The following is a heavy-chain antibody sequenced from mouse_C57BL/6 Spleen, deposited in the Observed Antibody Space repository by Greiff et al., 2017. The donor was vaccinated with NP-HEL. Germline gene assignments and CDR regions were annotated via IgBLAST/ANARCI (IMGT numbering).Heavy chain of an antibody. CDR2: IYPGDGGT. Sequence: QVQLQQSGPELVKPGASVKISCKASGYAFSSSWMNWVKQRPGKGLEWIGRIYPGDGGTYYNGKFKGKATLTADKSSSTAYMQLSSLTSEDSAVYFCAREGYYGNYGAMDCWGQGTSVTVSA. CDR1: GYAFSSSW. D-gene: IGHD2-1*01. J-gene: IGHJ4*01. CDR3: AREGYYGNYGAMDC. V-gene: IGHV1-82*01.